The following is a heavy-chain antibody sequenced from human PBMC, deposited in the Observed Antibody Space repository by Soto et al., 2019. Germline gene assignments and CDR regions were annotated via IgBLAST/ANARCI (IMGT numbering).Heavy chain of an antibody. CDR3: ARDPKRAYCGGDCYSGWYFEL. CDR1: GFTFSSYG. J-gene: IGHJ2*01. CDR2: IWYDGSNK. V-gene: IGHV3-33*01. Sequence: QVQLVESGGGVVQPGRSLRLSCAASGFTFSSYGMHWVRQAPGKGLEWVAVIWYDGSNKYYADSVKGRFTISRDNSKNTLYLQMNSLRAEDTAVYYCARDPKRAYCGGDCYSGWYFELWGRGTLVTVSS. D-gene: IGHD2-21*02.